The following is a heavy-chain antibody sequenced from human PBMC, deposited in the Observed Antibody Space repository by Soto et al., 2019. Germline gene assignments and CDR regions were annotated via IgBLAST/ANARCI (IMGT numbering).Heavy chain of an antibody. D-gene: IGHD3-22*01. Sequence: GASVKVSCKASGYTFTDYYMHWVRQAPGQGLEWMGWINPNTGGTNYAQKFQRWVTMTRDTSISTAYMELSRLTSDDTAVYYCAKSDRTTYHYDSSGYSRGNWFDPWGQGTLVTVSS. V-gene: IGHV1-2*04. J-gene: IGHJ5*02. CDR2: INPNTGGT. CDR1: GYTFTDYY. CDR3: AKSDRTTYHYDSSGYSRGNWFDP.